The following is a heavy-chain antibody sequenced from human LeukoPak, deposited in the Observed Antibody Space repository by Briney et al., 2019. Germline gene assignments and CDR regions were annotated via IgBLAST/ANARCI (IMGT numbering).Heavy chain of an antibody. V-gene: IGHV4-30-4*08. Sequence: PSETLSLTCTISGGSISSANHFWSWVRQSPGEGLEWIGYIFYDGRAHYNPSLRSRLSMSIDVSKNQFSLSLGPVTAADTAIYYCAREVIIVGDSDAFDLWGHGTMVTVSS. J-gene: IGHJ3*01. D-gene: IGHD1-26*01. CDR3: AREVIIVGDSDAFDL. CDR1: GGSISSANHF. CDR2: IFYDGRA.